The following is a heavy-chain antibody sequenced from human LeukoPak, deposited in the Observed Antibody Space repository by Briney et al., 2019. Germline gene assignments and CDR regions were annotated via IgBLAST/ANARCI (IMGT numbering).Heavy chain of an antibody. CDR2: IYSGGYT. V-gene: IGHV3-53*01. CDR3: AKTGNPATGDY. CDR1: GFTVSSNY. Sequence: QPWGSLRLSCAASGFTVSSNYMSWVRQAPGKGLEWVSVIYSGGYTYYADSVKGRFTISRDNSKNTLYLQMNSLRAEDTAVYYCAKTGNPATGDYWGQGTLVTVSS. J-gene: IGHJ4*02. D-gene: IGHD1-1*01.